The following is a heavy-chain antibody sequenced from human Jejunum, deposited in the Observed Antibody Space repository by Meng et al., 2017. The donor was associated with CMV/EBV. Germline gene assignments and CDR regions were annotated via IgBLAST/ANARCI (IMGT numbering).Heavy chain of an antibody. Sequence: YGMDWVRQAPGKGLGWVSLINSEGSNTSYADSVKGRFTISRDNAKNTLYLQMSSLRAEDTAVYYCARARYDYGSGTNYYYYGMDVWGQGTTVTVSS. CDR2: INSEGSNT. V-gene: IGHV3-74*01. CDR1: YG. J-gene: IGHJ6*02. CDR3: ARARYDYGSGTNYYYYGMDV. D-gene: IGHD3-10*01.